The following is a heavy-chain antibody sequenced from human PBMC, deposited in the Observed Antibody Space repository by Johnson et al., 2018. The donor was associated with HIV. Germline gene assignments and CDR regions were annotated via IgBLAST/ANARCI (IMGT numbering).Heavy chain of an antibody. D-gene: IGHD6-19*01. V-gene: IGHV3-23*04. CDR2: ISGSTGRT. J-gene: IGHJ3*02. CDR3: ARGIAVSNWVDI. Sequence: MQLVESGGGLVQPGGSLRLSCAASGFTFSSYVMSWVRQTPGKGLEWVSLISGSTGRTNYADSVKGRFTISRDNSKNTLYLQMNSLRAEDTAVYYCARGIAVSNWVDIWGQGTMVTVSS. CDR1: GFTFSSYV.